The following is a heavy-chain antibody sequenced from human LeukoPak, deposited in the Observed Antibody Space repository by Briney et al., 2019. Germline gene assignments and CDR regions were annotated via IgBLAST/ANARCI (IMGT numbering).Heavy chain of an antibody. V-gene: IGHV1-24*01. D-gene: IGHD3-16*02. CDR3: ATVSYDYVWGSYRPHLYYFDY. Sequence: ASVKVSCKVSGYTLTELSMHWVRQAPGKGLEGMGGFDPEDGETIYAQKFQGRVTMTEDTSTDTAYMELSSPRSEDTAVYYCATVSYDYVWGSYRPHLYYFDYWGQGTLVTVSS. CDR2: FDPEDGET. CDR1: GYTLTELS. J-gene: IGHJ4*02.